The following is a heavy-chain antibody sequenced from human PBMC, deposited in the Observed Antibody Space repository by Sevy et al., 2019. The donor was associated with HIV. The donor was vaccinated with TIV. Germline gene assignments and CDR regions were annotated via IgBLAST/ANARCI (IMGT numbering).Heavy chain of an antibody. D-gene: IGHD6-13*01. CDR2: ISHDGSNK. CDR1: GFIFNNYA. V-gene: IGHV3-30*04. Sequence: GGSLRLSCAVSGFIFNNYAMHWVRQAPGKGLEWAAGISHDGSNKYYGDSVKGRFTISRDNSKNTVYLQMNSLRAEDTAVYYCARARSTWYYFDYWGQGTLVTVSS. J-gene: IGHJ4*02. CDR3: ARARSTWYYFDY.